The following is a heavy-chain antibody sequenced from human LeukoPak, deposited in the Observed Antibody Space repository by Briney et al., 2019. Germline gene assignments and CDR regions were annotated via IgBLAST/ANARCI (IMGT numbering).Heavy chain of an antibody. Sequence: SETLSLTCTGSGGSISSYYWSWIRQPAGKGLEWIGRIYTSGSTNYDPSLKSRVTMSVATSKHQFSLKLSSVTAAGTAVYYCARVNYYDSSGTDWFDPWGQGTLVTVSS. J-gene: IGHJ5*02. CDR3: ARVNYYDSSGTDWFDP. D-gene: IGHD3-22*01. CDR1: GGSISSYY. CDR2: IYTSGST. V-gene: IGHV4-4*07.